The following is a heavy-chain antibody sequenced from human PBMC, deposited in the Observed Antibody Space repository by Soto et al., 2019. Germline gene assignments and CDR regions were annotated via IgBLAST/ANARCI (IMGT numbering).Heavy chain of an antibody. Sequence: EVQLVESGGGLVQPGGSLRLSCAASGFTFSSYWMHWVRQAPGKGLVWVSRINSDGSSTDYADSVKGRFTISRDNAKNTVLLQMNRLRAEDTAVYYCARDSGSDADYWGQGTVVTVSS. CDR2: INSDGSST. V-gene: IGHV3-74*01. CDR3: ARDSGSDADY. CDR1: GFTFSSYW. D-gene: IGHD1-26*01. J-gene: IGHJ4*02.